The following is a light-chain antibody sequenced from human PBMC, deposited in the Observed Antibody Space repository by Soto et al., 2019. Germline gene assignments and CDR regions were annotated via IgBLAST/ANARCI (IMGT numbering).Light chain of an antibody. CDR2: ATS. CDR1: QGSSSY. CDR3: QQYYSYPWT. Sequence: PSSFSASTGDRVTITCRASQGSSSYLAWYQQKPGKAPKLLIYATSTLQSGVPSRFSGSGSGTDFTLTISCLQSEDFATYYCQQYYSYPWTFGQGTKVDIK. V-gene: IGKV1-8*01. J-gene: IGKJ1*01.